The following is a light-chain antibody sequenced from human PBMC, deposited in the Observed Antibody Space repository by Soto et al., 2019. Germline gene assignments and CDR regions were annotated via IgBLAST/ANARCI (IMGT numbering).Light chain of an antibody. V-gene: IGKV1-5*03. J-gene: IGKJ1*01. CDR2: KAS. CDR1: QTIDSW. Sequence: DIPMTQSPSTLSASVGDRVTITCRASQTIDSWLAWYQQRPGKPPNLLIYKASTLASGVPSRFSGSGSGTAFTLTINSLQPDYFATDYCQQYHIYSGTFGQGTKVYIK. CDR3: QQYHIYSGT.